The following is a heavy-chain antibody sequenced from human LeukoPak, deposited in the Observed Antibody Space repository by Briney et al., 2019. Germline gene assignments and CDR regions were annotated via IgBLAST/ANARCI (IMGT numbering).Heavy chain of an antibody. CDR2: ISHSGST. CDR3: ARKGRYCSSTSCYFDY. CDR1: GGSFSGYY. D-gene: IGHD2-2*01. Sequence: SETLSLTCAVYGGSFSGYYWSWIRQPPGKGLEWIGEISHSGSTNYNPSLKSRVTISVDTSKNQFSLKLSSVTAADTAVYYCARKGRYCSSTSCYFDYWGQGTLVTVSS. V-gene: IGHV4-34*01. J-gene: IGHJ4*02.